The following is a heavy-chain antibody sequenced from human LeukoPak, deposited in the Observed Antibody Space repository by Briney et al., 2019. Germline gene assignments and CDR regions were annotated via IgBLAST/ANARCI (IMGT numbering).Heavy chain of an antibody. CDR3: AKDRGDSSGYYPPEFDY. V-gene: IGHV3-23*01. CDR1: GFTFSSYA. Sequence: GGSLRLSCAASGFTFSSYAMSWVRQAPGKGLEWVSAISGSGGSTYYADSVKGRFTISRDNSKNTLYLQMNSLRAEDTAVYYCAKDRGDSSGYYPPEFDYWGQGTLVTVSS. CDR2: ISGSGGST. D-gene: IGHD3-22*01. J-gene: IGHJ4*02.